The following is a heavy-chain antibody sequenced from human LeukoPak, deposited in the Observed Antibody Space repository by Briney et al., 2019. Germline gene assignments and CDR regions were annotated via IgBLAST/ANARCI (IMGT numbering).Heavy chain of an antibody. J-gene: IGHJ4*02. Sequence: NSSESLSLTCTVSGGSISSSSYYWGWIRQPPGKGLEWIGSIYYSGSTYYNPSLKSRVTISVDTSKNQFSLKLSSVTAADTAVYHCARPGYCSSTSCTVNYGGKGTRVTVP. CDR1: GGSISSSSYY. V-gene: IGHV4-39*01. CDR3: ARPGYCSSTSCTVNY. D-gene: IGHD2-2*01. CDR2: IYYSGST.